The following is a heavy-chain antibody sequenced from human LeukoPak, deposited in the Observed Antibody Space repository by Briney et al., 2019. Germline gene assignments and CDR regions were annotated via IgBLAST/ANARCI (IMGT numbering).Heavy chain of an antibody. V-gene: IGHV1-18*01. CDR2: ISSYNGNT. CDR1: GYTFSNYG. Sequence: ASVKVSCKASGYTFSNYGISWVRQAPGQGLEWMGWISSYNGNTNYAQNFQGRVTMTTDTPTNTTYMELRSLRFDDTAVYYCARDVSSTFFDSWGQGTLVTVSS. J-gene: IGHJ4*02. CDR3: ARDVSSTFFDS. D-gene: IGHD6-13*01.